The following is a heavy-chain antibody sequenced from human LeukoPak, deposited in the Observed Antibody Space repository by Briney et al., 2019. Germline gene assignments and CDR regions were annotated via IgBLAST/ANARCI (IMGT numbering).Heavy chain of an antibody. J-gene: IGHJ5*02. CDR3: TTDPYYDILYA. D-gene: IGHD3-9*01. CDR1: GFTFSNYA. Sequence: GGSLRLSCAASGFTFSNYAMSWVRQAPGKGLEWVSAISGSGGSTYYADSVKGRFTISRGNSKNTLYLQMNSLRAEDTAVYYCTTDPYYDILYAWGQGTLVTVSS. CDR2: ISGSGGST. V-gene: IGHV3-23*01.